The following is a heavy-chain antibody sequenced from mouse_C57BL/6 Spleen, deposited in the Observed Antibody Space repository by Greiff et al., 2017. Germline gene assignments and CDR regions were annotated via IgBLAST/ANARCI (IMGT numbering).Heavy chain of an antibody. CDR3: TREGDYGYDNY. D-gene: IGHD2-2*01. CDR1: GFTFSSYA. J-gene: IGHJ2*01. Sequence: EVKLMESGEGLVKPGGSLKLSCAASGFTFSSYAMSWVRQTPEKRLEWVAYISSGGYYIYYADTVKGRFTISRDNARNTLYLQMSSLKSEDTAMYYCTREGDYGYDNYWGQGTTLTVSS. V-gene: IGHV5-9-1*02. CDR2: ISSGGYYI.